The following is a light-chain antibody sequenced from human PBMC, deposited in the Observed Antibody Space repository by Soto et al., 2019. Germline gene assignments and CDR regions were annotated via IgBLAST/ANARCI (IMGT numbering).Light chain of an antibody. J-gene: IGLJ2*01. CDR3: AAWDDSLSGFVV. V-gene: IGLV1-47*01. Sequence: QSVLTQPPSASGTPGQRVTISCSGSSSNIGSNYVFWYQQFPGTAPKLLIYRDYQRPSGVPDRFSGSRSGTSASLAISGLRSEDEADYYCAAWDDSLSGFVVFGGGTKVTVL. CDR2: RDY. CDR1: SSNIGSNY.